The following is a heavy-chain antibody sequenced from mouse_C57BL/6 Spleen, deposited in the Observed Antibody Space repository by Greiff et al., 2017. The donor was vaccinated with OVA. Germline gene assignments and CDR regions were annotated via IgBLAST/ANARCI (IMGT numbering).Heavy chain of an antibody. V-gene: IGHV1-80*01. Sequence: QVQLKESGAELVKPGASVKISCKASGYAFSSYWMNWVKQRPGKGLEWIGQIYPGDGDTNYNGKFKGKATLTADKSSSTAYMQLSSLTSEDSAVYVCARQEGLRRPYYAMDYWGQGTSVTVSS. D-gene: IGHD2-4*01. CDR3: ARQEGLRRPYYAMDY. CDR1: GYAFSSYW. J-gene: IGHJ4*01. CDR2: IYPGDGDT.